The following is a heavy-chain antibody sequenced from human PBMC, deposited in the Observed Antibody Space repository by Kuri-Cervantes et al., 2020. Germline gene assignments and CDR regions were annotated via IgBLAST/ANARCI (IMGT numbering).Heavy chain of an antibody. V-gene: IGHV1-69*05. CDR3: AKGVYGGYTDTLDY. Sequence: SVKVSCKASGGTFSSYAISWVRQAPGQGLEWMGGIIPIFGTANYAQKFQGRVTITTDESTSTAYMELSSLRSEDTAVYYCAKGVYGGYTDTLDYWGQGTLVTVSS. J-gene: IGHJ4*02. D-gene: IGHD4-17*01. CDR1: GGTFSSYA. CDR2: IIPIFGTA.